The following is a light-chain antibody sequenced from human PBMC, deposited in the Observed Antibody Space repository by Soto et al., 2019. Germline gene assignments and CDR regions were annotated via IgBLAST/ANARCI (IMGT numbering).Light chain of an antibody. V-gene: IGKV1-5*01. Sequence: DIQMTQSPSTLSGSVGDRVTITCRASQTISSWLAWYQQKAGKAPKLLIYGASILQSGVPSGFSGSGFGTDFTLTISSLRAEDFAIYFCQQTKSYPSTFGGGTKVDIK. CDR2: GAS. CDR3: QQTKSYPST. J-gene: IGKJ4*01. CDR1: QTISSW.